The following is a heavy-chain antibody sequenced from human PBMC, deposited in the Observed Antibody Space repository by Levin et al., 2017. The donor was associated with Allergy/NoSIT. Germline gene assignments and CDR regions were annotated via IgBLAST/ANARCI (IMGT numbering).Heavy chain of an antibody. V-gene: IGHV3-21*01. CDR1: GFTFSSYS. J-gene: IGHJ4*02. CDR3: ASSIVVVPAAMGRRGDY. D-gene: IGHD2-2*01. CDR2: ISSSSSYI. Sequence: GGSLRLSCAASGFTFSSYSMNWVRQAPGKGLEWVSSISSSSSYIYYADSVKGRFTISRDNAKNSLYLQMNSLRAEDTAVYYCASSIVVVPAAMGRRGDYWGQGTLVTVSS.